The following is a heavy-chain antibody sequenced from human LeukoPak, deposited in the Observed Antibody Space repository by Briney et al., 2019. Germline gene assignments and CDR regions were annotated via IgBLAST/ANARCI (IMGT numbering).Heavy chain of an antibody. CDR1: GYSISNGFY. CDR3: ARHTRWNVGDSWYFDL. V-gene: IGHV4-38-2*01. Sequence: SETLSLTCAVSGYSISNGFYWGWIRQPPGKGLEWIGGIFHSGSTYYNPSLKSRVTISVDTSKNQFSLKLTSVTAADTAVYYCARHTRWNVGDSWYFDLWGRGTLVIVSS. D-gene: IGHD4-17*01. J-gene: IGHJ2*01. CDR2: IFHSGST.